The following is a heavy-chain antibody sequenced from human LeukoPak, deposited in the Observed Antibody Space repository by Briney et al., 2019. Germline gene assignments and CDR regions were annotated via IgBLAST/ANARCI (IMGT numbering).Heavy chain of an antibody. V-gene: IGHV3-21*01. Sequence: GGSLRLSCAASGFTFSSYSMNWVRQAPGKGLEWVSSISSSSSSYIYYADSVKGRFTISRDNAKNSLYLQMNSLRAEDTAVYYCASSIAAEDDAFDIWGQGTMVTVSS. D-gene: IGHD6-13*01. CDR1: GFTFSSYS. CDR3: ASSIAAEDDAFDI. CDR2: ISSSSSSYI. J-gene: IGHJ3*02.